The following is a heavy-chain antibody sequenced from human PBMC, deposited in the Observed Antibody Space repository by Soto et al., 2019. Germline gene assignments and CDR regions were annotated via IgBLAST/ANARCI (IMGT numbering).Heavy chain of an antibody. D-gene: IGHD3-22*01. V-gene: IGHV3-30*18. CDR1: GFTFSSYG. CDR2: ISYDGSNK. Sequence: GGSLRLSCAASGFTFSSYGMHWVRQAPGKGLEWVAVISYDGSNKYYADSVKGRFTISRDNSKNTLYLQMNSLRAEDTAVYYCAKGPTYYYDSSGPIDYWGQGTLVTVSS. J-gene: IGHJ4*02. CDR3: AKGPTYYYDSSGPIDY.